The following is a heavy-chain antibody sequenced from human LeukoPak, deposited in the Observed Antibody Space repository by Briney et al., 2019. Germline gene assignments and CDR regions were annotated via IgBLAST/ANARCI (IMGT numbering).Heavy chain of an antibody. CDR3: AELGITMIGGV. CDR1: GFTFSSYG. V-gene: IGHV3-23*01. CDR2: ISGSGGST. J-gene: IGHJ6*04. Sequence: GGSLRLSCAASGFTFSSYGMSWVRQAPGKGLEWVSAISGSGGSTYYADSVKGRFTISRDNAKNSLYLQMNSPRAEDTAVYYCAELGITMIGGVWGKGTTVTISS. D-gene: IGHD3-10*02.